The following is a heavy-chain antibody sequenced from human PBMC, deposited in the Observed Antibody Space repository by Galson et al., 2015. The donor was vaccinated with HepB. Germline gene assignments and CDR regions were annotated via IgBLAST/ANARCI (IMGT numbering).Heavy chain of an antibody. CDR2: ISGSGGST. CDR3: AKDLLDIVATMRRNGNFDY. D-gene: IGHD5-12*01. CDR1: GFTFSSHA. Sequence: PLRLSCAASGFTFSSHAMSWVRQAPGKGLEWVSAISGSGGSTYYADYVKGRFTISRDNSKNTLYLQMNSLRAEDTDVYYFAKDLLDIVATMRRNGNFDYWGQGTLVTVSS. V-gene: IGHV3-23*01. J-gene: IGHJ4*02.